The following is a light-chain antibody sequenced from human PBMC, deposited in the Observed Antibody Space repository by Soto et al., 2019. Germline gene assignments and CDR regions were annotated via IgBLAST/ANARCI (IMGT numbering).Light chain of an antibody. CDR2: SAS. Sequence: EIVLTQSPGTLSLSPGERATLSCAASQVGSSRFFAWYHRKPGQTPRLLIYSASNRASGIPDRFSGSGSGTDYTLNISRLEPEDSAVYFCHQYGSSLYTFGQGTKLEIK. V-gene: IGKV3-20*01. J-gene: IGKJ2*01. CDR3: HQYGSSLYT. CDR1: QVGSSRF.